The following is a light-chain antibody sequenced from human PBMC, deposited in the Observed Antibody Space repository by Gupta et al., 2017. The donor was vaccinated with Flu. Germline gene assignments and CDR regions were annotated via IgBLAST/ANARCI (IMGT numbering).Light chain of an antibody. V-gene: IGKV3-20*01. Sequence: EIVLTQSPGTLSLSPGERATLSCRASQSVRTSYLAWYQQKPGQAPRLLIYGASSRATGIPDRFSGSGSGTDFTLTISRLEPEDFAVYYCQQGGSSPRTFGQGTKVEIK. CDR1: QSVRTSY. CDR2: GAS. J-gene: IGKJ1*01. CDR3: QQGGSSPRT.